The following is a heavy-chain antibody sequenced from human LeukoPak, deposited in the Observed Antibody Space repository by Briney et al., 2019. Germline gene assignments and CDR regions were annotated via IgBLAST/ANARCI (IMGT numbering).Heavy chain of an antibody. CDR2: IYSGGST. V-gene: IGHV3-53*01. CDR1: GFTVSSNY. CDR3: ARGGYCSGGSCYSLYFDL. J-gene: IGHJ2*01. Sequence: GGSLRLSCAASGFTVSSNYMTWVRQAPGKGLEWVSAIYSGGSTYYADSVKGRFTISRDNSKNTLYLQMINLRAEDTAVYYCARGGYCSGGSCYSLYFDLWGRGTLVTVSS. D-gene: IGHD2-15*01.